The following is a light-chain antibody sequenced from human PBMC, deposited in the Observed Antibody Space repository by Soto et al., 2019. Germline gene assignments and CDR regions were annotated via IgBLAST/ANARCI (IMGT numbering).Light chain of an antibody. V-gene: IGLV2-14*03. CDR2: DVT. CDR3: SSYTTSNTRQIV. CDR1: SSDVGGYNY. J-gene: IGLJ1*01. Sequence: QSVLTQPASVSGSPGQSITISCTGTSSDVGGYNYVSWYQHHPGKAPKLIIYDVTNRPSGVSNPFSGSKSGNTASLTISGLQAEDEADYYCSSYTTSNTRQIVFGAGTKVRVL.